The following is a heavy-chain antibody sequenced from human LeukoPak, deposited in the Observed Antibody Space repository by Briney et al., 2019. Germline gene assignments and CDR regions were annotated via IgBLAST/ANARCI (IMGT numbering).Heavy chain of an antibody. D-gene: IGHD1-26*01. J-gene: IGHJ4*02. V-gene: IGHV3-30-3*01. CDR3: AREVIVGATYYFDY. CDR2: ISYDGSNK. CDR1: GFTFSSYA. Sequence: PGGSLRLSCAASGFTFSSYAIHWVRQAPGKWLEWVAVISYDGSNKYYADSVKGRFTISRDNSKNTLYLQMNSLRAEDTAVYYCAREVIVGATYYFDYWGQGTLVTVSS.